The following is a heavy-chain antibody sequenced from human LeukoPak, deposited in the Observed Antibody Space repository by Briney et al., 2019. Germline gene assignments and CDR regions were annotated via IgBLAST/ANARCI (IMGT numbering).Heavy chain of an antibody. J-gene: IGHJ4*02. V-gene: IGHV3-23*01. Sequence: GGSLRLSCAVSGITLSNYGMSWVRQAPGKGLEWVAGISDSGGRTNYADSVKGRFTISRDNSKNTLYLQMNSLRAEDTAVYYCAKRDDYWGQGTLVTVSS. CDR2: ISDSGGRT. CDR3: AKRDDY. CDR1: GITLSNYG.